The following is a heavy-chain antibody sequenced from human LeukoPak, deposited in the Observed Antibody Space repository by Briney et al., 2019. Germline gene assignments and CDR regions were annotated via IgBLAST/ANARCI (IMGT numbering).Heavy chain of an antibody. J-gene: IGHJ4*02. CDR3: ARDYCSGDNCYGYFDY. CDR2: IYSGGST. V-gene: IGHV3-53*01. Sequence: GGSLRLSCAASGFTVSSHYMNWVRQAPGKGLEWVSIIYSGGSTYYADSVKGRFTISRDNSKNTLYLQMNSLRAEDTAVYYCARDYCSGDNCYGYFDYWGQGTLVTVSS. D-gene: IGHD2-15*01. CDR1: GFTVSSHY.